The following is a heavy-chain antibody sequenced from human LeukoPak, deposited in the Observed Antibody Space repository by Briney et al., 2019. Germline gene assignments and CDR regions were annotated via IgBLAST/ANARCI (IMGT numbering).Heavy chain of an antibody. CDR1: GFTFSSYS. Sequence: TGGSLRLSCAASGFTFSSYSMNWVRQAPGKGLEWLSYISSGSSTIYYADSVKGRFTISRDNAKNSLYLQMNSLRAEDTAVYYCARRTPGYCSGGSCYGFQHWGQGTLVTVSS. CDR3: ARRTPGYCSGGSCYGFQH. V-gene: IGHV3-48*04. CDR2: ISSGSSTI. D-gene: IGHD2-15*01. J-gene: IGHJ1*01.